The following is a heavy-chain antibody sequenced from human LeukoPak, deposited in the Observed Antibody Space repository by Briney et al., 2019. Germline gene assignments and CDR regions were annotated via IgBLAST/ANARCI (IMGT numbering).Heavy chain of an antibody. V-gene: IGHV4-59*08. CDR3: ARQSGWSIKYFDY. J-gene: IGHJ4*02. CDR1: GGSISSYY. CDR2: IYYSGST. Sequence: KTSETLSLTCTVSGGSISSYYWSWIRQPPGKGLEWIGYIYYSGSTNYNPSLKSRVTISVDTSKNQFSLKLSSVTAADTAVYYCARQSGWSIKYFDYWGQGTLVTVSS. D-gene: IGHD6-19*01.